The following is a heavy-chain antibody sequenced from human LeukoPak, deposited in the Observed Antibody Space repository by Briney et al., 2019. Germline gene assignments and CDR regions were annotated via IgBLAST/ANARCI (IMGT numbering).Heavy chain of an antibody. J-gene: IGHJ4*02. CDR2: LNPNSGNT. Sequence: ASVKVSCKASGYTFTSYDINWVRQATGQGREWMGGLNPNSGNTGYAQKFQGRVTMTRNTSISTAYMELSSLRSEDTAVYSCATAARQYSSSWYPRKIDYWGQGTLVTVSS. CDR1: GYTFTSYD. CDR3: ATAARQYSSSWYPRKIDY. V-gene: IGHV1-8*01. D-gene: IGHD6-13*01.